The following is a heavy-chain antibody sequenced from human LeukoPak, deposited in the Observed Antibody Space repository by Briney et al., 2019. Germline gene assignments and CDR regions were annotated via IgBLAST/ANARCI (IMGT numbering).Heavy chain of an antibody. J-gene: IGHJ4*02. D-gene: IGHD6-13*01. CDR2: IYHSGST. Sequence: PSETLSLTCAVSGGSISSGGYSWSWIRQPPGKGLEWIGYIYHSGSTNYNPSLKSRVTISVDKSKNQFSLKLSSVTAADTAVYYCARALYSSRTLDYWGQGTLVTVSS. CDR1: GGSISSGGYS. V-gene: IGHV4-30-2*01. CDR3: ARALYSSRTLDY.